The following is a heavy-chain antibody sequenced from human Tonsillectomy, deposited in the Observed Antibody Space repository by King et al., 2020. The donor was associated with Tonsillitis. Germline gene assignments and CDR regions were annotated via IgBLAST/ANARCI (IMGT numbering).Heavy chain of an antibody. Sequence: QLVQSGAEVKKPGASVKVSCKASGYTFSGYYIHWLRQAPGQGLEWMGYINHNSDGTNYAQKFQGRVTMTRDTSVSTAYMELSRLRSDDTAVYYCAREVYYDSTGSLDYWGQGTLVTVSS. CDR3: AREVYYDSTGSLDY. CDR1: GYTFSGYY. J-gene: IGHJ4*02. V-gene: IGHV1-2*02. D-gene: IGHD3-22*01. CDR2: INHNSDGT.